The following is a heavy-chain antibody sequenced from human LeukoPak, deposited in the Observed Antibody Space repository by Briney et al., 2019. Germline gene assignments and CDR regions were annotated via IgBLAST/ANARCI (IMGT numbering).Heavy chain of an antibody. J-gene: IGHJ5*02. V-gene: IGHV1-3*01. D-gene: IGHD3-10*01. CDR3: ARGPHITMVRGPVGNWFDP. CDR2: INAGNANT. CDR1: EHTFTSYA. Sequence: ASVKVSCKASEHTFTSYAMHWVRQAPGQRLEWMGWINAGNANTKYSQKFQGRVTITRDTSASTAYMELSSLRSEDTAVYYCARGPHITMVRGPVGNWFDPWGQGTLVTVSS.